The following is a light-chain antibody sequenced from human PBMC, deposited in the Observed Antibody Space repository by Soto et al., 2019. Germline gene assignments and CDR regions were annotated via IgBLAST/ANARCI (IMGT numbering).Light chain of an antibody. CDR1: QSVSSRY. CDR2: GAS. J-gene: IGKJ4*01. V-gene: IGKV3-20*01. CDR3: QQFDTSLSVT. Sequence: EIVLTQSPGTLSLSPGERAALSCRASQSVSSRYLAWYQQKPGQAPRLLIYGASSRATGIPDRFSGSGSGTDFTLTISGLEPEDVAVYYCQQFDTSLSVTFGGGTKVEIK.